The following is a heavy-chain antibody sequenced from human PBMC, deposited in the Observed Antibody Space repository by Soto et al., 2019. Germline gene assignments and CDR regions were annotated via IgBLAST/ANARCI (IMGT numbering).Heavy chain of an antibody. CDR1: GGSIRSYY. V-gene: IGHV4-59*01. CDR3: ARGAADTAMVDS. Sequence: QVHLQESGPGLVKASETLSLTCTVSGGSIRSYYWTWIRPPPGKGLEWLGYIFYSGSTFYNPSLKSRVTISINTAKSQFSLQLTSVTAADTAVYYCARGAADTAMVDSWGQGTLVTVSS. D-gene: IGHD5-18*01. CDR2: IFYSGST. J-gene: IGHJ4*02.